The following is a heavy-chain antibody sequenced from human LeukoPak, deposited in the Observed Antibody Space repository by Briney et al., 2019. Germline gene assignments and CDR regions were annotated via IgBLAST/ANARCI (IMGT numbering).Heavy chain of an antibody. D-gene: IGHD3-16*01. CDR1: GYTFTSYD. V-gene: IGHV1-8*03. J-gene: IGHJ6*03. CDR2: MNPNSGNT. Sequence: ASVKVSCKASGYTFTSYDINWVRQATGPGLEWMGWMNPNSGNTGYAQKFQGRVTITRNTSISTAYMELSSLRSEDTAVYYCARGEIMVTFGFYYYYMDVWGKGTTVTVSS. CDR3: ARGEIMVTFGFYYYYMDV.